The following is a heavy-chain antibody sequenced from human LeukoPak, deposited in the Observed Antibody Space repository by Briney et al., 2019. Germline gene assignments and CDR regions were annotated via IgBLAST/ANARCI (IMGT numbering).Heavy chain of an antibody. D-gene: IGHD4-17*01. J-gene: IGHJ6*02. Sequence: PSETLSLTCAVYGGSFSGYYWSWIRQPPGKGLEWIGEINHSGSTNYNPSLKSRVTISVDTSKNQFSLKLSSVTAADTAVYYCARERSGDYPNYYYGMDVWGQGTTVTVSS. CDR3: ARERSGDYPNYYYGMDV. CDR1: GGSFSGYY. V-gene: IGHV4-34*01. CDR2: INHSGST.